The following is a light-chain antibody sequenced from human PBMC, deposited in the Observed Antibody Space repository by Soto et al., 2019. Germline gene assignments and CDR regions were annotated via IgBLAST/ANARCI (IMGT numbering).Light chain of an antibody. V-gene: IGKV1-6*01. Sequence: AIQMTQSPSSLSASVGDRVTITCRASQGIRNDLGWYQQKPGKAPKLLIYGASSLQSGVPSRFSGSGSGTDFTLTSSSLQPEDFATYYCLQDYNSPRTFGQGTKVEI. CDR1: QGIRND. CDR3: LQDYNSPRT. CDR2: GAS. J-gene: IGKJ1*01.